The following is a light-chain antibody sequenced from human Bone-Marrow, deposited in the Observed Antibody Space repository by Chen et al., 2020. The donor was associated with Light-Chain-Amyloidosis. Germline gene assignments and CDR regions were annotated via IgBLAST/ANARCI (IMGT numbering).Light chain of an antibody. CDR2: DDS. V-gene: IGLV3-21*02. Sequence: SYVLTQPSSVSVAPGQTATIACGGNNIGSASVHWYQQTPGQAPLLVVYDDSDRPSGIPERLSGSNAGNTATLTISRVEAGDRSSERPVFGGGTKLTVL. J-gene: IGLJ3*02. CDR3: V. CDR1: NIGSAS.